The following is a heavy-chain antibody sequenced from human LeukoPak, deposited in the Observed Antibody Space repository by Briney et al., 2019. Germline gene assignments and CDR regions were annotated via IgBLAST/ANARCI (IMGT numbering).Heavy chain of an antibody. CDR3: ARNYYDSSGYYDYYYGMDV. J-gene: IGHJ6*02. Sequence: GGSLRLSCAASGFTFSSYAMSWVRQAPGKGLEWVSVIYSGGSTYYADSVKGRFTISRDNSKNTLYLQMNSLRAEDTAVYYCARNYYDSSGYYDYYYGMDVWGQGTTVTVSS. D-gene: IGHD3-22*01. CDR1: GFTFSSYA. CDR2: IYSGGST. V-gene: IGHV3-53*01.